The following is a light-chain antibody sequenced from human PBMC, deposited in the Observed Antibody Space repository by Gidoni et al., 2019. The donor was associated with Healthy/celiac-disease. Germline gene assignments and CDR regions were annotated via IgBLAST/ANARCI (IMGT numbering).Light chain of an antibody. J-gene: IGKJ1*01. CDR1: PGISSY. Sequence: AIRRTQAPSSLSASTGDRATITCRASPGISSYLAWYPQKPGKAPKLLIYAASTLQSGVPSSRGSGSGTDFTLTISCLQSEDFATYSCQQYYSYPRTFGQGTQVEIK. CDR2: AAS. V-gene: IGKV1-8*01. CDR3: QQYYSYPRT.